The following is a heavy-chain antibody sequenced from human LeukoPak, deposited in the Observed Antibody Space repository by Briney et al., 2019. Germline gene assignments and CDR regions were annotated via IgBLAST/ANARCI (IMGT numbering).Heavy chain of an antibody. D-gene: IGHD5-12*01. CDR2: MGTAGDT. Sequence: PGGSLRLSCAASGFTFSSYDMHWVRQATGKGLEGVSAMGTAGDTYYPGPVKRRFTISRENAKNSLYLQMNSLRAGDTAVYYCARAVPTPSGYDKYYFDYRGQGTLVTVSS. CDR3: ARAVPTPSGYDKYYFDY. V-gene: IGHV3-13*01. CDR1: GFTFSSYD. J-gene: IGHJ4*02.